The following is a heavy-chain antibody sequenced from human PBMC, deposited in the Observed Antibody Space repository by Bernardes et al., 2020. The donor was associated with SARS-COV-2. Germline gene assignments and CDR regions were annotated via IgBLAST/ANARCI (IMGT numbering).Heavy chain of an antibody. J-gene: IGHJ3*02. CDR3: ARAHFYNDAFDI. D-gene: IGHD3-3*02. CDR2: IYHSGST. Sequence: SEPLSLTCTVSGGSMSSYYWSWIRQPPGKGLEWIGYIYHSGSTNYNPSLKSRVTLSVDTSKNQFSLKLSSVTAADTAVYYCARAHFYNDAFDIWGQGTMVTVSS. CDR1: GGSMSSYY. V-gene: IGHV4-59*01.